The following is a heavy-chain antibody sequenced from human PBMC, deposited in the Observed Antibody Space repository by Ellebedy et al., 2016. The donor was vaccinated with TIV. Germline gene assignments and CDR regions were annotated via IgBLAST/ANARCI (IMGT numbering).Heavy chain of an antibody. J-gene: IGHJ5*01. CDR1: GGSIGSYY. V-gene: IGHV4-59*01. CDR2: TYDIGST. CDR3: ARGDFDFSSGSAWFDS. D-gene: IGHD3-3*01. Sequence: MPSETLSLTCTVSGGSIGSYYWSWIRQPPGKGLEWIGYTYDIGSTNYNPSLKSRVTISVETSKSQFSLKVTSVTAADTAVYYCARGDFDFSSGSAWFDSWGQGTQVTVSS.